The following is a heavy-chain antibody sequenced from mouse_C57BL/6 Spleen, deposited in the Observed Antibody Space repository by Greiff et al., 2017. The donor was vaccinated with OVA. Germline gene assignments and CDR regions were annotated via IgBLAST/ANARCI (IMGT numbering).Heavy chain of an antibody. CDR1: GFTFSDYY. Sequence: DVKLVESEGGLVQPGSSMKLSCTASGFTFSDYYMAWVRQVPEKGLEWVANINYDGSSTYYLDSLKSRFIISRDNAKNILYLQMSSLKSEDTATYYCAREYYYGSSYGAMDYWGQGTSVTVSS. J-gene: IGHJ4*01. D-gene: IGHD1-1*01. V-gene: IGHV5-16*01. CDR2: INYDGSST. CDR3: AREYYYGSSYGAMDY.